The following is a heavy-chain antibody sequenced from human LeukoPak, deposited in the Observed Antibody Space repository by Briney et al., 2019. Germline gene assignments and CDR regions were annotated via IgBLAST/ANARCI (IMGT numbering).Heavy chain of an antibody. Sequence: PGGSLRLSCAASGFTFSSYWMHWVRQVPGKGLMWVSRIKTDGSSTSYADSVKGRFTISRHHAKNSLYLQMNSLSAEDTGVYYCARDGDPYCSGGSCAFLNYWGQGTLITVSS. CDR3: ARDGDPYCSGGSCAFLNY. V-gene: IGHV3-74*01. CDR2: IKTDGSST. CDR1: GFTFSSYW. J-gene: IGHJ4*02. D-gene: IGHD2-15*01.